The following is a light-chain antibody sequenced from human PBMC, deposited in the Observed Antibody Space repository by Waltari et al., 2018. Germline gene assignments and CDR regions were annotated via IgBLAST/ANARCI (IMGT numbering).Light chain of an antibody. Sequence: EVVLTQSPDTLSLSPGERATFSCRASQSLTKRYLAWYQPKPGRAPRLLIYGASSRAAGIPDRFSGSGSGTDFTLTISRLEPEDFAVYYCQQYGSSVLYTFGQGTKLEIK. J-gene: IGKJ2*01. CDR3: QQYGSSVLYT. CDR1: QSLTKRY. V-gene: IGKV3-20*01. CDR2: GAS.